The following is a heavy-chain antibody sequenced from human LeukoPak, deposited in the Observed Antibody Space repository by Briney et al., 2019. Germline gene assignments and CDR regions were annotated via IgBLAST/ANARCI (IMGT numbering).Heavy chain of an antibody. J-gene: IGHJ6*03. CDR1: GGSIRSYY. CDR3: ARGQSPTGYYYYVDV. Sequence: SETLSLTCTVSGGSIRSYYWNWIRQPPGKGLEWIGYIYYSGSTNYNPSLKSRLTISVDTSKNQFSLKLNSVTAADTAVYYCARGQSPTGYYYYVDVWGIGTTVTVSS. CDR2: IYYSGST. D-gene: IGHD4-17*01. V-gene: IGHV4-59*01.